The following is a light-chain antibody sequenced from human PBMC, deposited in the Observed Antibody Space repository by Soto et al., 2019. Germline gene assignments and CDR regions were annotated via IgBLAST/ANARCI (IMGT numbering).Light chain of an antibody. Sequence: DIQMTQSPSSLSASVGDRVTITCQASQDIKNYLNWYQQKPGKAPKLLIYDASNLETGVPSRFSGSGSGTDFTFTISSLQPEDIATYYCQQYDYVPTLTFGGGTKVEIK. CDR2: DAS. V-gene: IGKV1-33*01. J-gene: IGKJ4*01. CDR1: QDIKNY. CDR3: QQYDYVPTLT.